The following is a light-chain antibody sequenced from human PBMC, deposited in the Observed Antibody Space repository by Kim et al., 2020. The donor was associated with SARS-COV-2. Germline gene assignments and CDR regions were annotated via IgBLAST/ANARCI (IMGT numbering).Light chain of an antibody. Sequence: APGKTARITCEGNNIRSQSVHWYQQKPGQAPLMVIYYDSDRPSGIPERFSGSNSGNTATLTISRVEAGDEADYYCQVWDKSSDHYVFGTGTKVTVL. CDR2: YDS. V-gene: IGLV3-21*04. J-gene: IGLJ1*01. CDR3: QVWDKSSDHYV. CDR1: NIRSQS.